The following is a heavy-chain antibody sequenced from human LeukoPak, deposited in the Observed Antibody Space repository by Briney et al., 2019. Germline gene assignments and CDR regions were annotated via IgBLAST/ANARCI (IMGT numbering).Heavy chain of an antibody. CDR2: FDPEDGET. D-gene: IGHD4-23*01. V-gene: IGHV1-24*01. CDR1: GYTLTELS. Sequence: ASVKVSCKVSGYTLTELSMHWVRQAPGKGLEWMGGFDPEDGETIYAQKFQGRVTMTEDTSTDTAYMELSGLRSEDTAVYYCATGLTVGRGYYFDYWGQGTLVTVSS. CDR3: ATGLTVGRGYYFDY. J-gene: IGHJ4*02.